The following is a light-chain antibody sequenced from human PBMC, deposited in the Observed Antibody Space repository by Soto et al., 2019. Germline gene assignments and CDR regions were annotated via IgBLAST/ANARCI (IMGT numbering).Light chain of an antibody. Sequence: EIVMTQSPATLSVSPGEGATLSCRASQSVRSSLAWYQQKPGQAPRLLIYGASTRATGIPARFSGSGSGTEFTLTISSLQSEDFAVYYCQQYNNWPPITFGQGTKVDIK. CDR3: QQYNNWPPIT. J-gene: IGKJ1*01. CDR1: QSVRSS. V-gene: IGKV3-15*01. CDR2: GAS.